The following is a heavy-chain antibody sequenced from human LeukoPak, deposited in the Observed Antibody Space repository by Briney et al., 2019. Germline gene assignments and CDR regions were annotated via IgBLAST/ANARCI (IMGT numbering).Heavy chain of an antibody. D-gene: IGHD5-12*01. CDR2: ISYDGSNK. CDR3: AKVYSPYYYYYYMDV. V-gene: IGHV3-30*18. Sequence: GGSLRLSCAASGFTFSSYGMHWVRQAPGKGLEWVAVISYDGSNKYYADSVKGRFTISRDNSKNTLYLQMNSLRAEDTAVYYCAKVYSPYYYYYYMDVWGKGTTVTISS. J-gene: IGHJ6*03. CDR1: GFTFSSYG.